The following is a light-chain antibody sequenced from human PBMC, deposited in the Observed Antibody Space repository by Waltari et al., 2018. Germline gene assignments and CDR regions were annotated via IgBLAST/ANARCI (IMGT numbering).Light chain of an antibody. CDR3: QQYYSYLLT. J-gene: IGKJ4*01. Sequence: IRITQSPSSLSASTGDRVTITCRARQGISSYLAWYQQKPGKAPKLLIYAASTLQSGVPSRFSGSGSGTDFTLTISCLQSEDFATYYCQQYYSYLLTFGGGTKVEIK. CDR2: AAS. V-gene: IGKV1-8*01. CDR1: QGISSY.